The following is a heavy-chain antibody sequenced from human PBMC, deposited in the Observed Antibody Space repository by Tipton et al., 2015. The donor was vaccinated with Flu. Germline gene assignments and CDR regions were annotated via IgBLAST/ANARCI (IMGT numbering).Heavy chain of an antibody. Sequence: TLSLTCTVSGGSINSGGYYWSWIRQHPGKGLEWIGYIYHNGNTYYNPSLNSRVTISVDTSKNQFSLNLNSVTAADTAVYYCARGPLCSAHCGARGYYYNDEMDVWGRGTMVTVS. V-gene: IGHV4-31*03. CDR2: IYHNGNT. D-gene: IGHD2-15*01. CDR3: ARGPLCSAHCGARGYYYNDEMDV. CDR1: GGSINSGGYY. J-gene: IGHJ6*02.